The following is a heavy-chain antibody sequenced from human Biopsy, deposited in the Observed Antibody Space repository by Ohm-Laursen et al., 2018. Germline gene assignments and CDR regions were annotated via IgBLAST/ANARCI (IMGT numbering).Heavy chain of an antibody. D-gene: IGHD1-26*01. CDR2: IIPMFGTA. Sequence: SVKVSCKASGGTFIKYAISWVRQAPGHGLEWMGGIIPMFGTANYAQMFQGRVTISADESTSTSYMELSSLTTEDTAIYYCARGPHSGSHSCFDYWGRGTLVTVSS. CDR3: ARGPHSGSHSCFDY. CDR1: GGTFIKYA. J-gene: IGHJ4*02. V-gene: IGHV1-69*13.